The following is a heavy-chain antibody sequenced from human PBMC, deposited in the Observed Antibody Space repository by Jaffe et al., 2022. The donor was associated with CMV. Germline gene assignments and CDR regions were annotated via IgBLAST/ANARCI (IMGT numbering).Heavy chain of an antibody. CDR2: ISAYNGNT. D-gene: IGHD3-16*02. CDR1: GYTFTSYG. J-gene: IGHJ6*02. CDR3: ARSTLRLGELSLYGMDV. Sequence: QVQLVQSGAEVKKPGASVKVSCKASGYTFTSYGISWVRQAPGQGLEWMGWISAYNGNTNYAQKLQGRVTMTTDTSTSTAYMELRSLRSDDTAVYYCARSTLRLGELSLYGMDVWGQGTTVTVSS. V-gene: IGHV1-18*01.